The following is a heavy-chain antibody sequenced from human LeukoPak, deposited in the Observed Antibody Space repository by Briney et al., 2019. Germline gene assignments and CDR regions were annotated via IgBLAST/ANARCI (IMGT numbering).Heavy chain of an antibody. D-gene: IGHD3-10*01. J-gene: IGHJ4*02. Sequence: PSETLSLTCGVSGFSISSGYYWGWIRQPPGKGLEWIGSIYHSGNTFYNPSLKSRVTISVDTSKNQFSLKLKFVTAADTAMYHCARDLWFGESRGGYWGQGTLVTVSS. V-gene: IGHV4-38-2*02. CDR1: GFSISSGYY. CDR2: IYHSGNT. CDR3: ARDLWFGESRGGY.